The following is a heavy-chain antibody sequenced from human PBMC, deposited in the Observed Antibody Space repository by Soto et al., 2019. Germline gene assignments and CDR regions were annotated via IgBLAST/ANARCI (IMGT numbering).Heavy chain of an antibody. CDR1: GFTFSSYA. J-gene: IGHJ5*02. V-gene: IGHV3-23*01. CDR3: ARRPNSSGWFNWFDP. CDR2: ISGSGGST. Sequence: GGSLRLSCAASGFTFSSYAMSWVRQAPGKGLEWVSAISGSGGSTYYADSVKGRFTISRDNSKNTLYLQMNSLRAEDTAVYYCARRPNSSGWFNWFDPWGQGTLVTVSS. D-gene: IGHD6-19*01.